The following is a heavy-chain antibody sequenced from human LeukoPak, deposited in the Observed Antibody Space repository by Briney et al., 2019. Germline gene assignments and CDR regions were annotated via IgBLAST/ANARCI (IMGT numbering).Heavy chain of an antibody. Sequence: GGSLRLSCAASGFTFSSHWMHWVRQAPGKGLVWVSRINSDGSSTSYADSVKGRFTITRDNAQNSLTLHMNTLRADDTAVYYCAKDGGTHFDHWGQGTLVTVSS. V-gene: IGHV3-74*01. CDR2: INSDGSST. CDR3: AKDGGTHFDH. D-gene: IGHD1-26*01. CDR1: GFTFSSHW. J-gene: IGHJ4*02.